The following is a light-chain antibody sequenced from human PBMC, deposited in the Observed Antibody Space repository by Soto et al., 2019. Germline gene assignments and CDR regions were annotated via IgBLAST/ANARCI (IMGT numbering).Light chain of an antibody. CDR1: SSDVGGYNY. CDR2: EVS. CDR3: SSYAGSTISYV. J-gene: IGLJ1*01. V-gene: IGLV2-8*01. Sequence: QSALTQPPSASGSPGQSVTISCTGTSSDVGGYNYVSWYQQHPGKAPKLMIYEVSKRPSGVPDRFSGSKSGNTASLTVSGLQAEDEADYYCSSYAGSTISYVFGTGTKVTVL.